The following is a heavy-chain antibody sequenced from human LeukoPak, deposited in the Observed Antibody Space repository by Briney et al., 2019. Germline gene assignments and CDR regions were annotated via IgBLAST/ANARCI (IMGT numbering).Heavy chain of an antibody. J-gene: IGHJ5*02. D-gene: IGHD6-13*01. V-gene: IGHV4-30-4*01. Sequence: PSETLSLTCTVSGGSITSGDSFWSWFRQPPGKGLEYFGYIYYTGSAYYNPSLKSRVTISVDTSKNQFSLSLRSVTAADTAVYYCARLGSSFWFDPWGQGTLVTVSS. CDR2: IYYTGSA. CDR3: ARLGSSFWFDP. CDR1: GGSITSGDSF.